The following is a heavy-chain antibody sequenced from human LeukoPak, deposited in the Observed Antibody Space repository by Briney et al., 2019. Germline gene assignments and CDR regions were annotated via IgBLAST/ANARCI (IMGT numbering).Heavy chain of an antibody. J-gene: IGHJ3*02. V-gene: IGHV3-21*01. Sequence: PGGSLRLSCAASGFTFSSYSMNWVRQAPGKGLEWVSSISSSSSYIYYADSVKGRFTISRDNAKNSLYLQMNSLRAEDTAVYYCARDDRGQWLVQPSFDIWGQGTMVTVSS. CDR3: ARDDRGQWLVQPSFDI. D-gene: IGHD6-19*01. CDR2: ISSSSSYI. CDR1: GFTFSSYS.